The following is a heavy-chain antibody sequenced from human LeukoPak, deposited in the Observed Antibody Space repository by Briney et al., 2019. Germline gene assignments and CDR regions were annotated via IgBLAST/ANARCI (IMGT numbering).Heavy chain of an antibody. V-gene: IGHV4-59*01. CDR1: GGSISSYY. CDR2: IYYSGST. CDR3: ARAPDAAGNGAFDI. Sequence: SETLSLTCTVSGGSISSYYWSWIRQPPGKGLEWIGYIYYSGSTNYNPSLKSRVTISVDTSKNQFSLKLSSVTAADTAVYYCARAPDAAGNGAFDIWGQGTMVTVSS. D-gene: IGHD2-8*01. J-gene: IGHJ3*02.